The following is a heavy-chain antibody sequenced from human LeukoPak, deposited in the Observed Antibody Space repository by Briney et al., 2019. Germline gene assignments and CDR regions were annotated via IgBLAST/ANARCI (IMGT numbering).Heavy chain of an antibody. V-gene: IGHV5-51*01. Sequence: GESLKISCKGSGYSFTNYWIGWVRQMPGKGLECVGIIYPGDSDTRYSPSFQGQVTISADKSISTAYLQWSSLKASDTAMYYCARPIVYDSSGYYPGAFDIWGQWTMVTVSS. D-gene: IGHD3-22*01. CDR2: IYPGDSDT. CDR3: ARPIVYDSSGYYPGAFDI. J-gene: IGHJ3*02. CDR1: GYSFTNYW.